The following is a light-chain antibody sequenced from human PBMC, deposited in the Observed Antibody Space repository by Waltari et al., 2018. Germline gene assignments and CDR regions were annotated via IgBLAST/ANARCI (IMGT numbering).Light chain of an antibody. Sequence: DIQMTQSPSTMSASVGDRVTITCRAGQNIGRWLAWYQQKPGKAPVLLIYEASSLESGVPSRFSGSRSGTEFTLTISSLQPEDSATYYCQQYNSYGRTFGQGTKVEIK. CDR3: QQYNSYGRT. J-gene: IGKJ1*01. CDR1: QNIGRW. CDR2: EAS. V-gene: IGKV1-5*03.